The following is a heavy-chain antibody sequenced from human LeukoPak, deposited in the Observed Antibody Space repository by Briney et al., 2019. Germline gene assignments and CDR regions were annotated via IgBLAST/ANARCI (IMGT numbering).Heavy chain of an antibody. Sequence: GGSLRLSCAASGFTFSSYAMHWVRQAPGKGLEWVAVISYDGSNKYYADSVKGRFTISRDNSKNTLYLQMNSLRAEDTAVYYCAKNHYYYDSSGYGGFDYWGQGTLVTVSS. CDR1: GFTFSSYA. V-gene: IGHV3-30-3*02. CDR2: ISYDGSNK. J-gene: IGHJ4*02. D-gene: IGHD3-22*01. CDR3: AKNHYYYDSSGYGGFDY.